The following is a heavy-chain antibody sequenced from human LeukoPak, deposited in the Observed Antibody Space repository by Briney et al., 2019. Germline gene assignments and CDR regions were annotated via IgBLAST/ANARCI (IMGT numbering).Heavy chain of an antibody. D-gene: IGHD3-10*01. CDR3: ATGSGDLDH. CDR2: FQSSGST. J-gene: IGHJ4*02. Sequence: SETLSLTCTVSGGSINRWFWSWIRQPAGKGLEWIGRFQSSGSTNYNPSLKSRVTMSVDTSKNQFFLKLSSVTAADTAVYYWATGSGDLDHWGQGTLVTVSS. V-gene: IGHV4-4*07. CDR1: GGSINRWF.